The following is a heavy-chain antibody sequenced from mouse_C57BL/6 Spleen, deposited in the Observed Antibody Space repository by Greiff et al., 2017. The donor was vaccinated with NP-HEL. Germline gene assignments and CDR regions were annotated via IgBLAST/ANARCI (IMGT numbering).Heavy chain of an antibody. Sequence: VQLQQSGPELVKPGASVKISCKASGYTFTDYYMNWVKQSHGKSLEWIGDINPNNGGTSYNQKFKGKATLTVDKSSSTAYMELRSLTSEDSAVYYCARFHYYGSRFDYWGQGTTLTVSS. D-gene: IGHD1-1*01. CDR1: GYTFTDYY. CDR3: ARFHYYGSRFDY. J-gene: IGHJ2*01. V-gene: IGHV1-26*01. CDR2: INPNNGGT.